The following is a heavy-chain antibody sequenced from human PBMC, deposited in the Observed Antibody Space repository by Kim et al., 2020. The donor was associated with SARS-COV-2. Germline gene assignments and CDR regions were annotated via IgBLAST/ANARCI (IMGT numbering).Heavy chain of an antibody. CDR2: IFYNGVT. CDR3: GRPLSWASDREDY. J-gene: IGHJ4*02. Sequence: SETLSLTCTVSGDSISGKTYYWGWLRQPPGKGLQWIGNIFYNGVTDYNESLKSRVSISIDTSKNQFYLKMTSVTAADTAVYYCGRPLSWASDREDYWGQGTRVTVAS. D-gene: IGHD1-26*01. V-gene: IGHV4-39*01. CDR1: GDSISGKTYY.